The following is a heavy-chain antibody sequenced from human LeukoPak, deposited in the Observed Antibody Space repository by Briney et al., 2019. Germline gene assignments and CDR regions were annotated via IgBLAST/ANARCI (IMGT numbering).Heavy chain of an antibody. CDR3: AMSYDSSGYPTYYGMDV. Sequence: GGSLRLSCAASGFTFSSYAMSWVRQAPGKGLEWGSAISGSGGSTYYADSVKGRFTISRDNSKNTLYLQMNSLRAEDTAVYYCAMSYDSSGYPTYYGMDVWGQGTTVTVSS. CDR1: GFTFSSYA. CDR2: ISGSGGST. D-gene: IGHD3-22*01. V-gene: IGHV3-23*01. J-gene: IGHJ6*02.